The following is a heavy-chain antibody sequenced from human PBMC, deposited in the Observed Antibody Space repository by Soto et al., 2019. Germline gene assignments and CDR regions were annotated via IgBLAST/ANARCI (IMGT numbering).Heavy chain of an antibody. CDR3: AGDTGDCSGGSRSIEYLQH. D-gene: IGHD2-15*01. Sequence: SETLSLTCTVSGGSISSYYWSWIRQPPGKGLEWIGYIYYSGSTNYNPSLKSRVTISVDTSKNQFSLKLSSVTAADTAVYYCAGDTGDCSGGSRSIEYLQHWGQGTLVTRLL. CDR1: GGSISSYY. J-gene: IGHJ1*01. V-gene: IGHV4-59*01. CDR2: IYYSGST.